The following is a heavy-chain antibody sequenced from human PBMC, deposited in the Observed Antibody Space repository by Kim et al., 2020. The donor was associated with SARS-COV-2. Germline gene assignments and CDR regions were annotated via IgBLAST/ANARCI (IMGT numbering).Heavy chain of an antibody. D-gene: IGHD6-13*01. CDR3: ALTGYSSSWYH. CDR2: INHSGST. Sequence: SETLSLTCAVYGGSFSGYYWSWIRQPPGKGLEWIGEINHSGSTNYNPSLKSRVTISVDTSKNQFSLKLSSVTAADTAVYYCALTGYSSSWYHWGQGTLVTVSS. V-gene: IGHV4-34*01. J-gene: IGHJ5*02. CDR1: GGSFSGYY.